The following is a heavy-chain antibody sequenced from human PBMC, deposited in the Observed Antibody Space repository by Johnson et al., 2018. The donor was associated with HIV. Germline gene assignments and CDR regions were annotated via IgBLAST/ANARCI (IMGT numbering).Heavy chain of an antibody. D-gene: IGHD3-3*01. CDR2: ISSNGGST. Sequence: VQLVESGGGLVQPGGSLRLSCAASGFTFSSYAMHWVRQAPGKGLEYVSAISSNGGSTYYANSVKGRFTISRDNSKNTLYLQMGSLRAEDMAVYYCAIGAYYDFWSGTSDGAFDIWGQGTMVTVSS. V-gene: IGHV3-64*01. CDR1: GFTFSSYA. J-gene: IGHJ3*02. CDR3: AIGAYYDFWSGTSDGAFDI.